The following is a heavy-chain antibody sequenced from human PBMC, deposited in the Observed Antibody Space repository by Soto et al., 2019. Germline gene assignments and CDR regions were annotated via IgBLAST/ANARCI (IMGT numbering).Heavy chain of an antibody. CDR2: IYWDDDK. J-gene: IGHJ6*02. Sequence: QITLKESGPTLVKPTQTLTLTCTFSGFSLSTTGVGVGWIRQPPGKALEWLALIYWDDDKRYNPSLKSRRTITNDTSKNQVVLTMTNLDPVDTATYYCVQSRCGGDCLQSYSSHSYYGLDVWGQGTTVTVSS. D-gene: IGHD2-21*01. CDR3: VQSRCGGDCLQSYSSHSYYGLDV. CDR1: GFSLSTTGVG. V-gene: IGHV2-5*02.